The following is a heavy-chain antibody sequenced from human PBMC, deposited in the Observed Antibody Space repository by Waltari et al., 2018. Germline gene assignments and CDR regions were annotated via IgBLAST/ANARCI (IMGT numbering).Heavy chain of an antibody. Sequence: EVQLVESGGGLVQPGGSLRLSCAASGFTFSDYWMHWVRQVPGKGLLLVSHVNSGGTDSTYADSVKGRFTISRDNAKNTLYLQMNSLRVEDTAVYYCARDTPGDGIDRWGQGTLVTVSP. D-gene: IGHD2-21*01. CDR1: GFTFSDYW. CDR2: VNSGGTDS. CDR3: ARDTPGDGIDR. V-gene: IGHV3-74*01. J-gene: IGHJ5*02.